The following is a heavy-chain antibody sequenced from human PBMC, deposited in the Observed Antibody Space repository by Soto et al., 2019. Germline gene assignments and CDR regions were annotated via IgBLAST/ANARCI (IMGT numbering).Heavy chain of an antibody. CDR2: VTHSGSP. D-gene: IGHD4-17*01. CDR3: ARIPGSDYSDPQDY. J-gene: IGHJ4*02. CDR1: GGSFSGYH. V-gene: IGHV4-34*01. Sequence: SETRSLTCAVYGGSFSGYHWTWIRQPPGRGLDWIGEVTHSGSPNYNPSLKSRVTISVDTSKNQFSLTLSSVTAADTAVYYCARIPGSDYSDPQDYWGQGTLVTISS.